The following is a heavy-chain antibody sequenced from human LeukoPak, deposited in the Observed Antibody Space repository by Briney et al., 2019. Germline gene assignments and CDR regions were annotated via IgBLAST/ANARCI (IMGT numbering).Heavy chain of an antibody. J-gene: IGHJ3*02. CDR3: ARESRDLYSGLSTSAFDI. V-gene: IGHV4-39*07. CDR2: IYYSGST. D-gene: IGHD5-12*01. CDR1: GGSISSSSYY. Sequence: SETLSLTCTVSGGSISSSSYYWAWIRQPPGKGLEWIGSIYYSGSTYYNPSLKSRVTISVDTSKNQFSLKLSSVTAADTAVYYCARESRDLYSGLSTSAFDIWGQGTMVTVSS.